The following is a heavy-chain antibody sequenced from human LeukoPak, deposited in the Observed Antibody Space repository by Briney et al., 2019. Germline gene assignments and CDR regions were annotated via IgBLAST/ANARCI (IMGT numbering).Heavy chain of an antibody. D-gene: IGHD4-17*01. CDR2: ISGYNGNT. CDR3: ARDTASLYGDYGPEYFQH. CDR1: GYTFSNYG. Sequence: GASVKVSCKASGYTFSNYGISWVRQAPGQGLEWMGWISGYNGNTDYAQNLQGRVAMTTDTSTTTAYMELRSLRSDDTAVYYCARDTASLYGDYGPEYFQHWGQGTLLTVSS. V-gene: IGHV1-18*01. J-gene: IGHJ1*01.